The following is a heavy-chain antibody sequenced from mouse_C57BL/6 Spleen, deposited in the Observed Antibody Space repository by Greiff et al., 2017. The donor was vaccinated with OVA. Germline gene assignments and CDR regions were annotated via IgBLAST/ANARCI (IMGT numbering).Heavy chain of an antibody. CDR3: ARPDGYYDMDY. V-gene: IGHV5-17*01. J-gene: IGHJ4*01. Sequence: EVQRVESGGGLVKPGGSLKLSCAASGFTFSDYGMHWVRQAPEKGLEWVAYISSGSSTIYYADTVKGRFTISRDNAKNTLFLQMTSLRSEDTAMYYCARPDGYYDMDYWGQGTSVTVSS. CDR1: GFTFSDYG. D-gene: IGHD2-3*01. CDR2: ISSGSSTI.